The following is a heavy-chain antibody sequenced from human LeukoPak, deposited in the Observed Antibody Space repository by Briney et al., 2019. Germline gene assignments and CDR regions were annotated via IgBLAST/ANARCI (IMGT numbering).Heavy chain of an antibody. CDR1: GSSFDNYA. Sequence: GRSRSLSCEVSGSSFDNYAMSWVRQAHGKVLGWVSTIGISAGNTYYTDAVKGRFTISRDNSKKTVILQMNRLRVEATAVYYCAKDRCEITIGDAFGFWGQGTKVAVSS. J-gene: IGHJ3*01. CDR2: IGISAGNT. D-gene: IGHD3-3*01. CDR3: AKDRCEITIGDAFGF. V-gene: IGHV3-23*01.